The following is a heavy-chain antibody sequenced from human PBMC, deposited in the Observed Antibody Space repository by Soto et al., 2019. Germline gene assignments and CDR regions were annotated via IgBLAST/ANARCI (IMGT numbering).Heavy chain of an antibody. CDR2: ISRGGSS. J-gene: IGHJ5*02. Sequence: SETLSLTCTVSGGSIFSDDRPWIRQPPGKGLEWIGYISRGGSSRYAPSLKGRVTFSTDTSKNQVSLKLTYVTVADTAVYYCARGYWFDPWGPGTLVTVSS. V-gene: IGHV4-59*01. CDR1: GGSIFSDD. CDR3: ARGYWFDP.